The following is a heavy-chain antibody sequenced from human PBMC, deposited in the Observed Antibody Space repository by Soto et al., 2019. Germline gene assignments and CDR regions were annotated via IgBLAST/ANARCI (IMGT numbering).Heavy chain of an antibody. D-gene: IGHD6-13*01. CDR2: INAGNGNT. CDR3: ARGEQQLSNCKFYY. J-gene: IGHJ4*02. Sequence: ASKEVSCKASGCPFTSWAMHWVRQSPGQRLEWMGWINAGNGNTKYSQKFQGRVTITRDTSASTAYMELSSLRSEDTAVYYCARGEQQLSNCKFYYWGQGTLVTSPQ. CDR1: GCPFTSWA. V-gene: IGHV1-3*01.